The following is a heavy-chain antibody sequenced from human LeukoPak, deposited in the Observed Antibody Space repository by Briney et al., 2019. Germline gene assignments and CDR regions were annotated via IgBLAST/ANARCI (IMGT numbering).Heavy chain of an antibody. J-gene: IGHJ4*02. CDR1: GGSFSGYY. CDR2: INHSGST. CDR3: ARRPSGWYSRYFDY. Sequence: SETLSLTCAVYGGSFSGYYWSWIRQPPGKGLEWIGEINHSGSTNYSPSLKSRVTISVDTSKNQFSLKLSSVTAADTAVYYCARRPSGWYSRYFDYWGQGTLVTVSS. V-gene: IGHV4-34*01. D-gene: IGHD6-19*01.